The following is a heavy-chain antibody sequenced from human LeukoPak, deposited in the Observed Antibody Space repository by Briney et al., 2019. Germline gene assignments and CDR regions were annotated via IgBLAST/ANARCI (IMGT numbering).Heavy chain of an antibody. V-gene: IGHV3-23*01. Sequence: GGSLRLSCAASGFTFSSYAMSWVRQAPGKGLDWVSAISASGGSTSYADSVKGRFTISRDNSKNTLYLQMNSLRAVDAAVYYCASQTSGYSGYSSHYWGQGTLVTVSS. D-gene: IGHD5-12*01. CDR2: ISASGGST. CDR1: GFTFSSYA. J-gene: IGHJ4*02. CDR3: ASQTSGYSGYSSHY.